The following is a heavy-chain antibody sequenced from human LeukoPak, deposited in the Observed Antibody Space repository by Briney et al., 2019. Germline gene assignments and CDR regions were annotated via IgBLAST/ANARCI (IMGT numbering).Heavy chain of an antibody. CDR2: IRGNGDT. D-gene: IGHD6-25*01. Sequence: GRSLRLSCAASGFTFSSYAMSWVRQAPGGGLGWVSSIRGNGDTFYADSVKSRFTLSRDDSRNTVYLQLHKLRVDDTAIYYCARASWVSDAAAACWGQGTLVTVSS. CDR3: ARASWVSDAAAAC. CDR1: GFTFSSYA. V-gene: IGHV3-23*01. J-gene: IGHJ4*02.